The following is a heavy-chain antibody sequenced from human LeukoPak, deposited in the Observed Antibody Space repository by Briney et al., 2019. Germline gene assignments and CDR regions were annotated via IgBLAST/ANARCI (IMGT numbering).Heavy chain of an antibody. D-gene: IGHD3-22*01. CDR1: GFTFSDYY. V-gene: IGHV3-11*04. CDR3: ARDRGGYYYDSSGYEEGIWFDP. CDR2: ISSSGSTI. Sequence: GGSLRLSCAASGFTFSDYYMSWIRQAPGKGLEWVSYISSSGSTIYYADSVKGRFTISRDNAKNSLYLQMNSLRAEDTAVYYCARDRGGYYYDSSGYEEGIWFDPWGQGTLVIVSS. J-gene: IGHJ5*02.